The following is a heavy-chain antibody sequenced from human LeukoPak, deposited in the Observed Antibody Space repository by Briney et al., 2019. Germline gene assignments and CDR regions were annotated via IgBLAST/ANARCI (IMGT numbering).Heavy chain of an antibody. CDR2: ISAYNGNT. V-gene: IGHV1-18*01. Sequence: ASVKVSCKASGYTFTSYGISWVRQAPGQGLEWMGWISAYNGNTNYAQKLQGRVTMTTDTSTSTAYMELRSLRSDDTAVYYCARDRAGDVGDYDAFDIWGQGTMVTVSS. CDR3: ARDRAGDVGDYDAFDI. D-gene: IGHD4-17*01. J-gene: IGHJ3*02. CDR1: GYTFTSYG.